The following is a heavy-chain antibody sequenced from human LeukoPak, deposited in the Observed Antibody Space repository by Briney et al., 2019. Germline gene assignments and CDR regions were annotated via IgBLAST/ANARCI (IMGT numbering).Heavy chain of an antibody. Sequence: SETLSLTCTVYGGSISSYYWSWIRQPPGKGLEWIGYIYYSGSTNYNPSLKSRVTISVDTSKTQFSLKLSSVTAADTAVYYCARSGWLGDAFDIWGQGTMVTVSS. CDR1: GGSISSYY. J-gene: IGHJ3*02. D-gene: IGHD6-19*01. CDR2: IYYSGST. V-gene: IGHV4-59*01. CDR3: ARSGWLGDAFDI.